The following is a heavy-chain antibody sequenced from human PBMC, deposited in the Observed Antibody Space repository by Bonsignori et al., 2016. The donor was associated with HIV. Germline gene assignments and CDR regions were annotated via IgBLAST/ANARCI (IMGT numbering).Heavy chain of an antibody. V-gene: IGHV3-21*01. CDR3: ARAYQPLLLTLWFDP. Sequence: GESLKISCAASGFTFSSYSVNWVRQAPGKGLEWVSSISSSSSYIYYADSVKGRFTISRDNAKNSLYLQMNSLRAEDTAVYYCARAYQPLLLTLWFDPWGQGTLVTVSS. J-gene: IGHJ5*02. CDR1: GFTFSSYS. CDR2: ISSSSSYI. D-gene: IGHD2-21*02.